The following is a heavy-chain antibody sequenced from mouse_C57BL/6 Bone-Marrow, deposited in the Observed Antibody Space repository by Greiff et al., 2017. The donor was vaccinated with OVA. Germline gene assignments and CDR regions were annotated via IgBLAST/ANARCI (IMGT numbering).Heavy chain of an antibody. CDR3: ARGDGSSYDYAMDY. V-gene: IGHV2-2*01. Sequence: VQLQESGPGLVQPSQSLSITCTVSGFSLTSYGVHWVRQSPGKGLEWLGVIWSGGSTDYNAAFISRLSISKDNSKSQVFFKMNSLQADDTAIYYCARGDGSSYDYAMDYWGQGTSVTVSS. D-gene: IGHD1-1*01. J-gene: IGHJ4*01. CDR2: IWSGGST. CDR1: GFSLTSYG.